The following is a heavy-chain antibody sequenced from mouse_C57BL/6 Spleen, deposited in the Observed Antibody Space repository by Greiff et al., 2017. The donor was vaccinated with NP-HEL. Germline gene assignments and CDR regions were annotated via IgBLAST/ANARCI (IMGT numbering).Heavy chain of an antibody. J-gene: IGHJ4*01. CDR2: IHPNSGST. D-gene: IGHD3-2*02. CDR1: GYTFTSYW. V-gene: IGHV1-64*01. CDR3: ARFSGYPYYYAMDY. Sequence: QVQLQQPGAELVKPGASVKLSCKASGYTFTSYWMHWVKQRPGQGLEWIGMIHPNSGSTNYNEKFKSKATLTVDESSSTAYMQLSSLTSEDSAVYYCARFSGYPYYYAMDYWGQGTSVTVSS.